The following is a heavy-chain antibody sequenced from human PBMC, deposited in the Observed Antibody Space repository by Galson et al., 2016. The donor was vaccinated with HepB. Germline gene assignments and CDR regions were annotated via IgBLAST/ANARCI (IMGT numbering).Heavy chain of an antibody. CDR1: GFTFSSYA. CDR3: AKATSGSAYGSRYFQH. CDR2: ISGSGGSA. J-gene: IGHJ1*01. V-gene: IGHV3-23*01. D-gene: IGHD3-10*01. Sequence: SLRLSCAASGFTFSSYAMSWVRQAPGKGLEWVSAISGSGGSAYHAASVKGRFAISRDNSKNTLYLQINSLRAEDTALYYCAKATSGSAYGSRYFQHWGQGTLVTVSS.